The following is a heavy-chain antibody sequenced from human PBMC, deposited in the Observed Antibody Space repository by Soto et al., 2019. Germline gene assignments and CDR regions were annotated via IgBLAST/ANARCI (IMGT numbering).Heavy chain of an antibody. Sequence: QLQLQESGPGLVKPSETLSLTCTVSGDSITNSNYYWGWFRQPPGKGLEWIASIYYIGSTYYNPSLKSRVTISVDTSHNQFCLNLNSVTASDTAVYYCAGRNSLASVSLNFRELSNYKWIDPWGPGTLVTVSS. CDR2: IYYIGST. V-gene: IGHV4-39*01. CDR3: AGRNSLASVSLNFRELSNYKWIDP. D-gene: IGHD3-16*02. J-gene: IGHJ5*02. CDR1: GDSITNSNYY.